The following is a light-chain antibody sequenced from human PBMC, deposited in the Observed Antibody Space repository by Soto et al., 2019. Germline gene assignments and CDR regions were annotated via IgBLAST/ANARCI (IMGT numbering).Light chain of an antibody. V-gene: IGKV1-39*01. J-gene: IGKJ2*01. CDR2: AAS. Sequence: DIQMTQSPSSLSASVGDRVTITCRASQSITIFVNLNWYQQKPGKAPTLLIYAASSLQRGVPSRFSGSGSGTDFTLTISSLQPADFATYYCQQRYSPPYTFGQGTKREIK. CDR3: QQRYSPPYT. CDR1: QSITIFVN.